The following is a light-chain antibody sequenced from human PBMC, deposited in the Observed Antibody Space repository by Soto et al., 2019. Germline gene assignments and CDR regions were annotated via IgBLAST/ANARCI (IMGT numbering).Light chain of an antibody. J-gene: IGKJ1*01. CDR2: GAS. CDR1: QSVSSSL. Sequence: EIVLTQSPGTLSLSPGERATLSCRASQSVSSSLLAWYQQKPGQTPRLLIYGASSRAAGIPDMFSGSGSGTDVPLTISNLEPEDVAVYYCQQYGRPWTFGQGTKVEIK. CDR3: QQYGRPWT. V-gene: IGKV3-20*01.